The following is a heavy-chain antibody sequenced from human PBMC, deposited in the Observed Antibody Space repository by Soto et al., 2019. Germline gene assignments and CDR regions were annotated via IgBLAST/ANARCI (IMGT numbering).Heavy chain of an antibody. J-gene: IGHJ5*02. Sequence: ETLSLTCAVSGFSISIVFYWGWIRQPPGKGLEWIGNIYHSGSTYYNPSLKSRVTISADTSKNQLSLKLSSVTAADTAVYYCARLAGSSWRTCPHLFDPWGQGTLDTVSS. CDR2: IYHSGST. CDR1: GFSISIVFY. V-gene: IGHV4-38-2*01. D-gene: IGHD6-13*01. CDR3: ARLAGSSWRTCPHLFDP.